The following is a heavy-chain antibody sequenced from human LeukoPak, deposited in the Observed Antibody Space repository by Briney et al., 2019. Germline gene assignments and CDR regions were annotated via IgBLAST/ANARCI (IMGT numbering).Heavy chain of an antibody. CDR2: ISYDGSNK. D-gene: IGHD6-13*01. V-gene: IGHV3-30*03. Sequence: PGGSLRLSCAASGFTFSSYGMHWVRQAPGKGLEWVAIISYDGSNKYYSDSVKGRFTISRDNSKNTLYLQINSLRADDTAVYYCARVGILAAAQRDWGQGTLVTVSS. CDR3: ARVGILAAAQRD. CDR1: GFTFSSYG. J-gene: IGHJ4*02.